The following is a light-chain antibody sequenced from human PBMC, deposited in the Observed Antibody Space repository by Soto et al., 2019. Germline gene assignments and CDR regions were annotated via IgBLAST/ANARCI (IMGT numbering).Light chain of an antibody. J-gene: IGLJ2*01. CDR2: KDS. Sequence: SYELTQPPSVSVSPGQTARITCSGDALPKQYAYWYQQKPGQAPVLVIYKDSERPSGIPERFSGSSSGTTVTLTISGVQAEDEDDYYCQSADSSGTSPVVFGGGTKLTVL. CDR1: ALPKQY. CDR3: QSADSSGTSPVV. V-gene: IGLV3-25*03.